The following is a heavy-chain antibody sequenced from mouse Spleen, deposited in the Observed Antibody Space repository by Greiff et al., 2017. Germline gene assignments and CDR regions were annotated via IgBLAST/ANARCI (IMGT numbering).Heavy chain of an antibody. CDR1: GYSITSGYD. CDR2: ISYSGST. J-gene: IGHJ3*01. V-gene: IGHV3-1*01. Sequence: VQLKESGPGMVKPSQSLSLTCTVTGYSITSGYDWHWIRHFPGNKLEWMGYISYSGSTNYNPSLKSRISITHDTSKNHFFLKLNSVTTEDTATYYCARDGVLGSFAYWGQGTLVTVSA. CDR3: ARDGVLGSFAY. D-gene: IGHD4-1*01.